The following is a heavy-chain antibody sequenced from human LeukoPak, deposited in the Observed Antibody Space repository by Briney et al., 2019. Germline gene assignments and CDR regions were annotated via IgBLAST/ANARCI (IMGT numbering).Heavy chain of an antibody. Sequence: SETLSLTCTVSGGSISSYYWSWIRQPPGKGLEWIGEINHSGSTNYNPSLKSRVTISVDTSKNQFSLKLSSVTAADTAVYYCARASGGSCYSKWGQGTLVTVSS. J-gene: IGHJ4*02. D-gene: IGHD2-15*01. V-gene: IGHV4-34*01. CDR1: GGSISSYY. CDR2: INHSGST. CDR3: ARASGGSCYSK.